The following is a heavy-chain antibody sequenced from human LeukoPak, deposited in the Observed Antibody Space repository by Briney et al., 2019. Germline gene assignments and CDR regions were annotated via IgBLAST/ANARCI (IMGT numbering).Heavy chain of an antibody. D-gene: IGHD2-2*01. V-gene: IGHV3-23*01. CDR2: ISGSGGST. CDR1: GFTFSSYA. Sequence: GGSLRLSCAASGFTFSSYAMSWVRQAPGKGLEWVSAISGSGGSTYYADSVKGRFTISRDNSKNTLYLQMNSLRAEDTAVYYCAKAGYCSSTSCYYYYYMDVWGKGTTVTASS. CDR3: AKAGYCSSTSCYYYYYMDV. J-gene: IGHJ6*03.